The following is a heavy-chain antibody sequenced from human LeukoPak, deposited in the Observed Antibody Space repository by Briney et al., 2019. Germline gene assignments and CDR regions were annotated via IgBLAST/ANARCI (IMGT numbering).Heavy chain of an antibody. Sequence: SETLSLTCTVSGGSISSYYWTWIRQPPGKGLEWIGYIYYSGSTNYNPSLKSRVTISVDMSKNQFSLKLSSVTAADTAVYYCARAPDYDNSDGYYYYGMDVWGQGTTVTVFS. J-gene: IGHJ6*02. D-gene: IGHD3-22*01. CDR2: IYYSGST. V-gene: IGHV4-59*01. CDR1: GGSISSYY. CDR3: ARAPDYDNSDGYYYYGMDV.